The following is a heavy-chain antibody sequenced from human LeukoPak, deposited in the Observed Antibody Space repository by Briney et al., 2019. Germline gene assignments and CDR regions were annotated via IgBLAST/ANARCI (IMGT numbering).Heavy chain of an antibody. CDR3: TRLYYAYFDY. Sequence: GGSLRLSCTASGFTFGDYAMSWVRQAPGKGLEWVGFIRSKAYGGTTEYAASVKGRFTISRDDSKSTAYLQMNSLKTEDTAVYYCTRLYYAYFDYWGQGTLVTVSS. CDR1: GFTFGDYA. D-gene: IGHD1-26*01. CDR2: IRSKAYGGTT. V-gene: IGHV3-49*04. J-gene: IGHJ4*02.